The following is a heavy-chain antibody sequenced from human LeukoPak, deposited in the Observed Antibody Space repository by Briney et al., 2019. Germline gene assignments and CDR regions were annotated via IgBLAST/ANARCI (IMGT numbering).Heavy chain of an antibody. V-gene: IGHV4-59*01. CDR2: IYHSGST. J-gene: IGHJ1*01. D-gene: IGHD6-6*01. Sequence: SETLSLACTVSGGSISTYYWNWIRQPPGKGLEWIGYIYHSGSTNYNPSLQSRVTISVDTSKNQFSLNLNSVTAADTAVYYCARGGAARLHFQNWGQGTLVTVSS. CDR3: ARGGAARLHFQN. CDR1: GGSISTYY.